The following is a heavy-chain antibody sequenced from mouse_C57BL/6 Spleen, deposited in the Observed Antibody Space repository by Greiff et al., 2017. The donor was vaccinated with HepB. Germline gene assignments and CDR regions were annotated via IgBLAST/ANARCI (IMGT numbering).Heavy chain of an antibody. D-gene: IGHD1-1*01. Sequence: ESGPGLVKPSQSLSLTCSVTGYSITSGYYWNWIRQFPGNKLEWMGYISYDGSNNYNPSLKNRISITRDTSKNQFFLKLNSVTTEDTATYYCAREGYYGSIGYWGQGTTLTVSS. J-gene: IGHJ2*01. CDR2: ISYDGSN. CDR3: AREGYYGSIGY. V-gene: IGHV3-6*01. CDR1: GYSITSGYY.